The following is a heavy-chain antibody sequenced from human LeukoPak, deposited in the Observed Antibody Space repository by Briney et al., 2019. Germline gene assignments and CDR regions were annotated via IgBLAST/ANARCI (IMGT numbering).Heavy chain of an antibody. CDR3: ARTTEAHSWRTRYYDYYMDV. J-gene: IGHJ6*03. V-gene: IGHV4-4*02. Sequence: PSETLSLTCAVSGDSISNNWWSWVRQSPAMGLEWIGQIFRRGIPNYNPSLKSRVTMSIDKSNNQLSLKMNSVTAADTAVYYCARTTEAHSWRTRYYDYYMDVWGKGTTVTVSS. CDR2: IFRRGIP. D-gene: IGHD6-13*01. CDR1: GDSISNNW.